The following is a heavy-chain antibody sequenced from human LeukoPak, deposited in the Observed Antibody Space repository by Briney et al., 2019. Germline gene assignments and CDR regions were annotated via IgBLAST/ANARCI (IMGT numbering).Heavy chain of an antibody. D-gene: IGHD2-21*02. Sequence: ASVKVSCKASGFTFTSSAMQWVRQARGQRLEWIGWIVVGSGNTNYAQKFQERVTITRDTSTSTAYMELSSLRSEDTAVYYCAAQGYCGGDCHRAYYYYGMDVWGQGTTVTVSS. V-gene: IGHV1-58*02. J-gene: IGHJ6*02. CDR3: AAQGYCGGDCHRAYYYYGMDV. CDR2: IVVGSGNT. CDR1: GFTFTSSA.